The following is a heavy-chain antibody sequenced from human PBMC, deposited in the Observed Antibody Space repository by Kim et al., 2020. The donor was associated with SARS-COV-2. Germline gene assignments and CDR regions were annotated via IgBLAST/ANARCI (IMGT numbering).Heavy chain of an antibody. J-gene: IGHJ3*02. V-gene: IGHV3-13*01. D-gene: IGHD6-13*01. CDR3: ARGYSSSWYWAFDI. Sequence: YPVSVKGRFPISRQNAENSLYLQMNGLRAGDTAVYYCARGYSSSWYWAFDIWGQGTMVTVSS.